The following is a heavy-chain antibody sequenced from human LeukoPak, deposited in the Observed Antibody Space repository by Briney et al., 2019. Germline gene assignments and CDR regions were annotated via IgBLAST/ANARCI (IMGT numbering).Heavy chain of an antibody. J-gene: IGHJ4*02. Sequence: VASVKVTCKASGYTFTDYYIYWVRQAPGQGLEWMGWINPKSGGTNYAQNFQGRVTMTRDTSISTAYMELSGLKSDDTAVYYCARRGGYYFDYWGQGTLVTVSS. CDR1: GYTFTDYY. CDR2: INPKSGGT. V-gene: IGHV1-2*02. CDR3: ARRGGYYFDY.